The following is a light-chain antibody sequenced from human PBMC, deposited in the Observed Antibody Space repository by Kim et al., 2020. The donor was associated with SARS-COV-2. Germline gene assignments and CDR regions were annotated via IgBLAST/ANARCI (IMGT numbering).Light chain of an antibody. J-gene: IGKJ1*01. CDR1: QSISTW. CDR2: DAS. CDR3: QRYNDYRDM. V-gene: IGKV1-5*01. Sequence: GDRVTITCRASQSISTWLAWYKQKPGNAPKLLIYDASNLESGVPSRVSGSVSGTEFTLTISSLQPDDFATYYCQRYNDYRDMFGQGTKV.